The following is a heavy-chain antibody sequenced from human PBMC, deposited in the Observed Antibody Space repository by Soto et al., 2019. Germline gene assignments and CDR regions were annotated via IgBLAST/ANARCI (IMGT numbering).Heavy chain of an antibody. Sequence: PSETLSLTCTVSGGSIRSGDYYWSWIRQPPGKGLEWVGYIYYSGNTYYNPSLKSRITISVDTSTNHFFLKVNSVTAADTAVYYCARLLPSGGAFDIWGQGTMVT. V-gene: IGHV4-30-4*01. J-gene: IGHJ3*02. D-gene: IGHD3-16*01. CDR3: ARLLPSGGAFDI. CDR2: IYYSGNT. CDR1: GGSIRSGDYY.